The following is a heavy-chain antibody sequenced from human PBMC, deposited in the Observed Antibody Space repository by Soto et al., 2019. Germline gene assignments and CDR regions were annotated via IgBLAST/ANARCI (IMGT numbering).Heavy chain of an antibody. CDR1: GYSFTTYW. CDR3: ARLEKWYYNYYGLDV. V-gene: IGHV5-10-1*01. D-gene: IGHD1-26*01. J-gene: IGHJ6*02. CDR2: IDPGDSST. Sequence: GESLKISCHGSGYSFTTYWISWVRQMPGKGLEWMGKIDPGDSSTNYSPSFRGHITISVDRSINTAHLQFSSLKAADTAVYYCARLEKWYYNYYGLDVWGQGTMVTVSS.